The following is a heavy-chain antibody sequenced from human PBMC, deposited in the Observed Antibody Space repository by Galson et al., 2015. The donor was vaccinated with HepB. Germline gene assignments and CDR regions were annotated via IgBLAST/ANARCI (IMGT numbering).Heavy chain of an antibody. CDR1: GFTFSSYG. CDR2: ISYDGSNK. D-gene: IGHD3-22*01. V-gene: IGHV3-30*18. J-gene: IGHJ4*02. Sequence: LRLSCAASGFTFSSYGMHWVRQAPGKGLEWVAVISYDGSNKYYADSVKGRFTISRDNSKNTLYLQMNSLRAEDTAVYYCAKDSYYDSSGSPDYWGQGTLVTVSS. CDR3: AKDSYYDSSGSPDY.